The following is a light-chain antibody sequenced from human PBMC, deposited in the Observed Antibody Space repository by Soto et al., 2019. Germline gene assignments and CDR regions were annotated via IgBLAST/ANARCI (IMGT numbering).Light chain of an antibody. J-gene: IGKJ1*01. CDR1: QSISSW. CDR2: DAS. CDR3: QHQT. Sequence: DIQMTQSPSTLSASVGDRVTITCRASQSISSWLAWYQQKPGKAPKLLIYDASSLESGVPSRFSGSGSGTEFTLTISSLQPDDFATYYCQHQTFCQGTKVEIK. V-gene: IGKV1-5*01.